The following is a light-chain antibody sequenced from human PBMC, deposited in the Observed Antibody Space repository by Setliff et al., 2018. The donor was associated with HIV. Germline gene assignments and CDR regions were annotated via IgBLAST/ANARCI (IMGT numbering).Light chain of an antibody. CDR1: SSNIGHNY. V-gene: IGLV1-51*01. CDR3: ETWDSSLGAYV. CDR2: DNN. Sequence: QSVLTQPPSVSAAPGQKVTISCSGSSSNIGHNYVSYYQQLPGTAPKLLIYDNNKRPSGIPDRFSGSKSGTSATLGITGLQTGDEADYYCETWDSSLGAYVFGTGTKVT. J-gene: IGLJ1*01.